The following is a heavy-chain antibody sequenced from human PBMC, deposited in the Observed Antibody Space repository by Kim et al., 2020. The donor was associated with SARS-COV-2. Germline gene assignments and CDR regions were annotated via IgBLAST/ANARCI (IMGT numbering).Heavy chain of an antibody. CDR1: GFTFSSSS. D-gene: IGHD4-17*01. J-gene: IGHJ4*02. V-gene: IGHV3-74*01. Sequence: GGSLRLSCEASGFTFSSSSMHWVRQAPGKGLVWVSHITSDGSITNHADSVKGRFTISRDNAKNTLYLQMNSLRAEDTALYYCARNYSDRGQGTMDTFAS. CDR2: ITSDGSIT. CDR3: ARNYSD.